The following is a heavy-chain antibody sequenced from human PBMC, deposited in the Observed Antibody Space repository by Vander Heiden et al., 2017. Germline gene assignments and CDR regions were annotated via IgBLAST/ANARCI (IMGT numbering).Heavy chain of an antibody. V-gene: IGHV3-23*01. D-gene: IGHD7-27*01. CDR2: ISRSGAST. J-gene: IGHJ4*02. CDR1: GFTFSSYA. CDR3: AKDSKLTGETFDY. Sequence: EVQLLESGGGLVQPGGSLRLSCAASGFTFSSYAMSWVRQAPGKGLDWVSAISRSGASTYYADSVKGRFTISRDNSKNTLYLQMNSLRVEDTAVYYCAKDSKLTGETFDYWGQGTLVTVSS.